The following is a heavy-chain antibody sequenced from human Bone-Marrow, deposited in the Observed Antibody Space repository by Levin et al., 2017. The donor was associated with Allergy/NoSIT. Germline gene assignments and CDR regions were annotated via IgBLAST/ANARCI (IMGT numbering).Heavy chain of an antibody. V-gene: IGHV3-21*06. CDR3: ARLGYNYGLGGDYFDH. CDR1: GFTFSSYK. J-gene: IGHJ4*02. CDR2: ISAGSSYI. Sequence: GGSLRLSCAASGFTFSSYKMSWARQAPGKGLEWVSSISAGSSYIFHEESVEGRFTISRDNAQNSMYLQMNSLRVEDTAVYYCARLGYNYGLGGDYFDHWGQGTLVTVSS. D-gene: IGHD5-18*01.